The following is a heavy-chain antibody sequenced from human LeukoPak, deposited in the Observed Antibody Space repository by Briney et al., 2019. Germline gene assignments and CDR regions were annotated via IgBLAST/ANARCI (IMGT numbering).Heavy chain of an antibody. J-gene: IGHJ4*02. CDR2: IGDSGGNT. D-gene: IGHD3-10*01. V-gene: IGHV3-23*01. CDR1: GFPFNSGA. Sequence: PGGSLRLSCAASGFPFNSGAMSWVRQAPGKGLEWVSSIGDSGGNTYYADSVKGRFTISRDNSKNTLYLQMNSLRAEDTAVYYCAKYRGFGDSYDSWGQGTLVTVSS. CDR3: AKYRGFGDSYDS.